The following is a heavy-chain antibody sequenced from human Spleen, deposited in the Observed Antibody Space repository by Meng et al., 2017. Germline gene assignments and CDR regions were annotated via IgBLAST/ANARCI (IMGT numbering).Heavy chain of an antibody. Sequence: GESLKISCAASGFTFSSFAMTWVRQAPGKGLEWVSGISGSGGRTNYADSVKGRFTISRDNSKNTLYLQMNSLRAEDTAVYYCAKVMGYAYAYGYFDYWGQGTLVTVSS. CDR2: ISGSGGRT. D-gene: IGHD3-16*01. J-gene: IGHJ4*02. V-gene: IGHV3-23*01. CDR1: GFTFSSFA. CDR3: AKVMGYAYAYGYFDY.